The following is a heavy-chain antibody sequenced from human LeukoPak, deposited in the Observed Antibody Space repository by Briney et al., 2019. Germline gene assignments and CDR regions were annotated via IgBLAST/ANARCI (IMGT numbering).Heavy chain of an antibody. D-gene: IGHD3-9*01. J-gene: IGHJ4*02. CDR2: IYYSGST. Sequence: SETLSLTCTVSGGSISSYYWSWNRQPPGKGLEWIGYIYYSGSTNYNPSLKSRVTISVDTSKNQFSLKLSSVTAADTAVYYCARLSDYDILTGYYSPTLDYWGQGTLVTVSS. CDR3: ARLSDYDILTGYYSPTLDY. V-gene: IGHV4-59*01. CDR1: GGSISSYY.